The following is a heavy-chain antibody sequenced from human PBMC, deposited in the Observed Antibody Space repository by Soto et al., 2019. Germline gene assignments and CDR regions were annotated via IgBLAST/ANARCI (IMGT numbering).Heavy chain of an antibody. J-gene: IGHJ4*02. D-gene: IGHD5-18*01. Sequence: QVQLVQSGSEVKKPGSSVKVSCKASGVSFSSNPISWVRQAPGQGLEWMAGIIPIFATVHYAQKFQGRVTITADESTSTAYLELTSLRSEDTAVYFCARGGRGYSSAPRYYFDSWGQGTLVTVSS. CDR1: GVSFSSNP. V-gene: IGHV1-69*01. CDR3: ARGGRGYSSAPRYYFDS. CDR2: IIPIFATV.